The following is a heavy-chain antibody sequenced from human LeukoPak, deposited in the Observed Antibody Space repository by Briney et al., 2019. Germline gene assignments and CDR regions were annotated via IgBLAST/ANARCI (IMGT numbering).Heavy chain of an antibody. Sequence: SQNLSLTCDISADSVSSNSAAWNWLRQSPLRGLEWLGSTYYRYKWYNDYAVSVKSRITINPDTSKNQFSLQLNSVTPEDTAVYYCTRGAPVGSSREFDYWGQGTLVTVSS. V-gene: IGHV6-1*01. CDR2: TYYRYKWYN. CDR1: ADSVSSNSAA. J-gene: IGHJ4*02. CDR3: TRGAPVGSSREFDY. D-gene: IGHD5-24*01.